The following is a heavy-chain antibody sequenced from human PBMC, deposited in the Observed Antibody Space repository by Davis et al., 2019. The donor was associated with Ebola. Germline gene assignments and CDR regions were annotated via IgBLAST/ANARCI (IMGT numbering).Heavy chain of an antibody. Sequence: GESLKISCAASGFTFSSYAMHWVRQAPGKGLEWVAVISYDGSNKYYADSVKGRFTISRDNSKNTLYLQMNSLRAEDTAVYYCAKGVGVEWLINYYGMDVWGQGTTVTVSS. D-gene: IGHD3-3*01. J-gene: IGHJ6*02. V-gene: IGHV3-30-3*01. CDR2: ISYDGSNK. CDR3: AKGVGVEWLINYYGMDV. CDR1: GFTFSSYA.